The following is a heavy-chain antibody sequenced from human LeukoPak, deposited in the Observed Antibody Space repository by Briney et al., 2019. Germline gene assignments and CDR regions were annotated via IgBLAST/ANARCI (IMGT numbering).Heavy chain of an antibody. CDR1: GFTFSSYS. CDR2: INSDGSIT. CDR3: ARDAVDTANAV. V-gene: IGHV3-74*01. Sequence: GGSLRLSCAASGFTFSSYSMNWVRQAPGKGLVWVSHINSDGSITSYADSVKGRFTISRDNAKNTLYLQMNSLRAEDTAVYYCARDAVDTANAVWGQGTTVTVSS. D-gene: IGHD5-18*01. J-gene: IGHJ6*02.